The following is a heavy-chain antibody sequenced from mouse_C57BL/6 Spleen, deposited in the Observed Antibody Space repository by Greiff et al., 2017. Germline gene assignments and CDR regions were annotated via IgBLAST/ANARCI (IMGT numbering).Heavy chain of an antibody. CDR3: SRGSSGPAWFAY. CDR2: INPNNGGT. J-gene: IGHJ3*01. V-gene: IGHV1-22*01. D-gene: IGHD3-2*02. CDR1: GYTFTDYN. Sequence: EVQLQQSGPELVKPGASVKMSCKASGYTFTDYNMHWVKQSHGKSLEWIGYINPNNGGTSYNQKFKGKATLTVNKSSSTAYMELRSLTSEDSAVYYCSRGSSGPAWFAYWGQGTLVTVSA.